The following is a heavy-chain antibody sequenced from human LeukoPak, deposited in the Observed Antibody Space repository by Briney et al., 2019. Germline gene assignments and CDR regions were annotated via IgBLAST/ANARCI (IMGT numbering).Heavy chain of an antibody. CDR2: INHSGST. CDR3: ARDREITGSSWSQYQGIYYYYYYMDV. V-gene: IGHV4-34*01. J-gene: IGHJ6*03. D-gene: IGHD6-13*01. CDR1: GGSFSGYY. Sequence: PSETLSLTCAVYGGSFSGYYWSWIRQPPGKGLEWIGEINHSGSTNYNPSLKSRVTISVDTSKNQFSLKLSSVTAADTAVYYCARDREITGSSWSQYQGIYYYYYYMDVWGKGTTVTISS.